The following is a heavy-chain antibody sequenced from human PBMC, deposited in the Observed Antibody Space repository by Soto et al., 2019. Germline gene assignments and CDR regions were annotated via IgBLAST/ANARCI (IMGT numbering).Heavy chain of an antibody. CDR1: GGSISSSSYY. CDR2: IYYSGST. V-gene: IGHV4-39*07. Sequence: SETLSLTCTVSGGSISSSSYYWGWIRQPPGKGLEWIGSIYYSGSTYYNPSLKSRVTISVDTSKNQFSLKLSSVTAADTAVYYCVEVAVAGTVDYWGQGTLVTVSS. D-gene: IGHD6-19*01. J-gene: IGHJ4*02. CDR3: VEVAVAGTVDY.